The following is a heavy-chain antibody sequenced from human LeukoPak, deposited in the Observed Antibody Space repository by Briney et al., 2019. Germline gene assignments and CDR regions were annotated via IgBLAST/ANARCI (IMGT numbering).Heavy chain of an antibody. D-gene: IGHD5-24*01. CDR2: ISYDGSNK. Sequence: GRSLRLSCAASGXTFSSYGMHWVRQAPGKGLEWVAVISYDGSNKYYADSVKGRFTISRDNSKNTLYLQMNSLRAEDTAVYYCAKGRETRRYYFDYWGQGTLVTVSS. CDR1: GXTFSSYG. CDR3: AKGRETRRYYFDY. V-gene: IGHV3-30*18. J-gene: IGHJ4*02.